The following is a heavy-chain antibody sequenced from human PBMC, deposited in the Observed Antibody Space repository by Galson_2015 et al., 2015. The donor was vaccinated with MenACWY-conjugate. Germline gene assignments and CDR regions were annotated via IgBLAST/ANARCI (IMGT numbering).Heavy chain of an antibody. J-gene: IGHJ6*02. CDR1: GYTFMDYY. CDR3: ARASTGLSSRFLDV. D-gene: IGHD3-16*01. Sequence: SVKVSCKVSGYTFMDYYMHWVQQAPGQGLEWMGWISASTGNTNYEQKFYGRVTMTTDTSTNTAFMELRSLRSDDTAVYFCARASTGLSSRFLDVWGQGTTVTVS. V-gene: IGHV1-18*01. CDR2: ISASTGNT.